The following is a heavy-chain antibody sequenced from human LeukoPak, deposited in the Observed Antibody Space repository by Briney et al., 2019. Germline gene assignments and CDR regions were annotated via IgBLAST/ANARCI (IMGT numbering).Heavy chain of an antibody. V-gene: IGHV4-30-2*01. CDR1: GDSISSGGYS. CDR2: IYHSGST. Sequence: PSETLSLTCAVSGDSISSGGYSWSWMRQPPGKGLEGIGYIYHSGSTYDNPSLKSRVIISVDRSKNQFSLKLPSVPAADTAVYYCARVLSGYCSSTSCYNWFDPWGQGTLVIVSS. J-gene: IGHJ5*02. D-gene: IGHD2-2*01. CDR3: ARVLSGYCSSTSCYNWFDP.